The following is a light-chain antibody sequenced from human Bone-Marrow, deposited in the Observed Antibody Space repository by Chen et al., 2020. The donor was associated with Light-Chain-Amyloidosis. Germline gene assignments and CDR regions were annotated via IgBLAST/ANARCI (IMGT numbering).Light chain of an antibody. Sequence: QTVVTQEPSFSVSPGGTVTLTCGLSLGSVSTSYYPSWYPTTPGQAPRTLIYPTNTRSSGVPDRFSCSILGKKAALTITGAQAEDESDYYCVLYMGSGISVFGGGTKLTVL. CDR3: VLYMGSGISV. CDR1: LGSVSTSYY. CDR2: PTN. J-gene: IGLJ3*02. V-gene: IGLV8-61*01.